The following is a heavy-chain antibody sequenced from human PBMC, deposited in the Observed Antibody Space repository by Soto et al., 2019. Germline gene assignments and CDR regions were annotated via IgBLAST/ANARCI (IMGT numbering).Heavy chain of an antibody. CDR3: PRGQRFSDWFDP. CDR2: IYTTGRT. J-gene: IGHJ5*02. CDR1: GGAVSTYY. Sequence: QVQLQESGPGLVKPSETLSLTCTVSGGAVSTYYWTGIRQPPRKRLEWIGRIYTTGRTKYNPSPKRRVTMSLDTSKNQFSLRLSSVTAADTAVYYCPRGQRFSDWFDPWGQGTLVTVSS. D-gene: IGHD3-3*01. V-gene: IGHV4-4*07.